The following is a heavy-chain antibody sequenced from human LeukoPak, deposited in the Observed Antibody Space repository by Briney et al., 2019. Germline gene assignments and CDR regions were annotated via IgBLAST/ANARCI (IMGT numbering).Heavy chain of an antibody. D-gene: IGHD3-22*01. V-gene: IGHV3-21*01. CDR3: ARDPNYYDSSGYPWGGYYYYYGMDV. J-gene: IGHJ6*02. Sequence: GGSLRLSCAASGFTFSSYDMNWVRQAPGKGLEWVSSISSSSSYIYYADSVKGRFTISRDNAKNSLYLQMNSLRAEDTAVYYCARDPNYYDSSGYPWGGYYYYYGMDVWGQGTTVTVSS. CDR1: GFTFSSYD. CDR2: ISSSSSYI.